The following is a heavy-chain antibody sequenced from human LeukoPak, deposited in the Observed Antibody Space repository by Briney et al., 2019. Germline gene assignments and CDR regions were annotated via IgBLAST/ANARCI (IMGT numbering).Heavy chain of an antibody. D-gene: IGHD1-1*01. J-gene: IGHJ4*02. V-gene: IGHV1-2*02. CDR2: VNPNNGGT. Sequence: ASVKVSCKASGYTLTGYYMHWVRQAPGQGLEWMGWVNPNNGGTNYAQKFQGRVTMTRDTSISTAYMELRGLRPDDTAIYYCARATTTAFDYWGQGTLVTVSS. CDR1: GYTLTGYY. CDR3: ARATTTAFDY.